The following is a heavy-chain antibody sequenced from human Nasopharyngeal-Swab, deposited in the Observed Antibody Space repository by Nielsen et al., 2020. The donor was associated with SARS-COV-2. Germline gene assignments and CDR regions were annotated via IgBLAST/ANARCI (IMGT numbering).Heavy chain of an antibody. J-gene: IGHJ3*02. Sequence: ASVKVSCKASGYTFTGHYIHWVRQAPGQGLEWMGWINPNSGGTNYAQKLQGRVTMTTDSSTYTSYMELRSLRSDDTAVYYCARGQGSWTRNAFDIWGQGTMVTVSS. D-gene: IGHD3/OR15-3a*01. CDR1: GYTFTGHY. CDR2: INPNSGGT. V-gene: IGHV1-2*02. CDR3: ARGQGSWTRNAFDI.